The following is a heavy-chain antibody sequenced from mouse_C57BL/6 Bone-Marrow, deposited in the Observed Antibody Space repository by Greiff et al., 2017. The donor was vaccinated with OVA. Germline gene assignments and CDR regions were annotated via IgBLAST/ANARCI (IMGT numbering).Heavy chain of an antibody. CDR2: INPNNGGT. D-gene: IGHD1-1*01. CDR1: GYTFTDYY. CDR3: AREGILRYYAMDY. V-gene: IGHV1-26*01. Sequence: EVQLQQSGPELVKPGASVRISCKASGYTFTDYYMNWVKQSHGKSLEWIGDINPNNGGTSYNQKFKGKATLTVDKSSSTAYMELRSLTSEDSAVYYCAREGILRYYAMDYWGQGTSVTVSS. J-gene: IGHJ4*01.